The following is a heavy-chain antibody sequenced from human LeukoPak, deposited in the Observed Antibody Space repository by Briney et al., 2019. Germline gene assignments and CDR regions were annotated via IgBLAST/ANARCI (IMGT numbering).Heavy chain of an antibody. V-gene: IGHV4-39*01. CDR2: IYYSGST. J-gene: IGHJ4*02. D-gene: IGHD3-22*01. CDR1: GGSISSNNYY. Sequence: SETLSLTCSVSGGSISSNNYYWGWIRQPPGKGLEWIGSIYYSGSTYYNPSLKSRVTISVDTSKNQFSLKLSSVTAADTAVYYCARGGYYRLYFDYWGQGTLVTVSS. CDR3: ARGGYYRLYFDY.